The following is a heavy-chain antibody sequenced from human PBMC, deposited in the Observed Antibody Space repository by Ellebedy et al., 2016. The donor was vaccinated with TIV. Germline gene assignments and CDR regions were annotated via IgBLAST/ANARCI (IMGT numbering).Heavy chain of an antibody. CDR1: GFTFSSYA. CDR3: ARDWLGDFWSGYFEGIRYGMDV. Sequence: GESLKISCAASGFTFSSYAMSWVRQAPGKGLEWVSVISGSGGSTDYADSVKGRFTISRDNSKNTLYLQMNSLRAEDTAVYYCARDWLGDFWSGYFEGIRYGMDVWGQGTTVTVSS. CDR2: ISGSGGST. D-gene: IGHD3-3*01. J-gene: IGHJ6*02. V-gene: IGHV3-23*01.